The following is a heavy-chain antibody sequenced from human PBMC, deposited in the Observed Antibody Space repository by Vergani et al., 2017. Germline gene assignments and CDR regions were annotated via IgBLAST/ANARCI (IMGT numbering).Heavy chain of an antibody. J-gene: IGHJ6*03. CDR3: AGIVGATRNTYYYMYG. V-gene: IGHV4-34*01. CDR2: INHSGST. CDR1: GGSFSGYY. Sequence: QVQLQQWGAGLLKPSETLSLTCAVYGGSFSGYYWSWIRQPPGKGLEGNGEINHSGSTNYKPSPKSRVTISVDTSKNQFSLKLSSVTAADTAVYYCAGIVGATRNTYYYMYGWNKGTAVTLSS. D-gene: IGHD1-26*01.